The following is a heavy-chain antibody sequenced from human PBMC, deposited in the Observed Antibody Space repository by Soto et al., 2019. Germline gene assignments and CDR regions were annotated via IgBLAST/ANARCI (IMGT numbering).Heavy chain of an antibody. D-gene: IGHD3-10*02. J-gene: IGHJ4*02. Sequence: VQLVESGGGLVQPGESVRISCAASGFIFSNNGMHWVRQTPGKGLEWVAFMSYDGSDTFYADSVKGRFTISRDNSKNTLFLHMSNLRAEDTAMYYCTIVRVADSALDHWGQGTLVTVSS. V-gene: IGHV3-30*02. CDR2: MSYDGSDT. CDR3: TIVRVADSALDH. CDR1: GFIFSNNG.